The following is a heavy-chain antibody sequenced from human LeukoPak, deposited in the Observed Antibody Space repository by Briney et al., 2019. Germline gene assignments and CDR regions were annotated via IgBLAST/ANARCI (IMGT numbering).Heavy chain of an antibody. CDR2: ISGSGGST. J-gene: IGHJ3*02. CDR3: AKRTSITLTADRGAFDI. V-gene: IGHV3-23*01. Sequence: PGGFLRLSCAASGFTFSSYAMSWVRQAPGKGLEWVSAISGSGGSTYYADSVKGRFTISRDNSKNTLYLQMNSLRAEDTAVYYCAKRTSITLTADRGAFDIWGQGTMVTVSS. D-gene: IGHD3-22*01. CDR1: GFTFSSYA.